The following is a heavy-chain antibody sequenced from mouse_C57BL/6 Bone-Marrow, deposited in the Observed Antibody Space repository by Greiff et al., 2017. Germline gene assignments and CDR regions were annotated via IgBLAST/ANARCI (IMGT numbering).Heavy chain of an antibody. CDR1: GYTFTSYG. CDR2: IYPRSGNT. D-gene: IGHD1-3*01. CDR3: ASSSGFAY. J-gene: IGHJ3*01. Sequence: VKLMESGAELARPGASVKLSCKASGYTFTSYGISWVKQRTGQGLEWIGEIYPRSGNTYYNEKFKGKATLTADKSSSTAYMELRSLTSEDSAVYFCASSSGFAYWGQGTLVTVSA. V-gene: IGHV1-81*01.